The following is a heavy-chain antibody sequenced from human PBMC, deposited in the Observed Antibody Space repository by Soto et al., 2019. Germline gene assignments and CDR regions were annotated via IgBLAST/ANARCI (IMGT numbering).Heavy chain of an antibody. CDR3: AKSAMAGENYYYGMDV. D-gene: IGHD2-8*01. V-gene: IGHV1-18*04. CDR2: ISVYNGNT. J-gene: IGHJ6*02. Sequence: ASVNVSCQASGYTFTRYGITGVGQAPAQGLEWMGWISVYNGNTNYAQKLQGRVNMTTDTSTSTAHLEVRSLRSDDTAVYYCAKSAMAGENYYYGMDVWGQGTTVTVSS. CDR1: GYTFTRYG.